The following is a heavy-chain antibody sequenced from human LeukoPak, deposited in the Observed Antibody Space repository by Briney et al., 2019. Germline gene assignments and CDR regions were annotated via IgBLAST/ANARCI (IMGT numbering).Heavy chain of an antibody. D-gene: IGHD3-22*01. V-gene: IGHV3-48*02. Sequence: GGSLRLSCAASGFTFSSYSMTWVRQAPGKGLEWVSYISSSSSTIYYADSVKGRFTISRDNAKNSLYLQMNSLRDEDTAVYYCARGRYDSSGYRAGYWGQGTLVTVSS. CDR1: GFTFSSYS. J-gene: IGHJ4*02. CDR2: ISSSSSTI. CDR3: ARGRYDSSGYRAGY.